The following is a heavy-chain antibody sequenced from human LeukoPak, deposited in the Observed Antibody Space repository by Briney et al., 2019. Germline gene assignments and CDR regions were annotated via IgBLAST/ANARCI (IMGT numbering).Heavy chain of an antibody. Sequence: PGGSLRLSCTAFGFAFDEHGMSWFRQVPGKGLEWVAGINWSGGSTGYADPLRGRFTISRDNAKNSLYLQMDSLRAEDTALYYCARAPITSPFYFDYWGQGTLVTVSS. V-gene: IGHV3-20*04. CDR2: INWSGGST. CDR1: GFAFDEHG. J-gene: IGHJ4*02. D-gene: IGHD2-2*01. CDR3: ARAPITSPFYFDY.